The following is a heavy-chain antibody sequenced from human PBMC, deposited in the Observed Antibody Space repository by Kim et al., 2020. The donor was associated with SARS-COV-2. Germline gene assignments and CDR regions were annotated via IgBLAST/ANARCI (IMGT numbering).Heavy chain of an antibody. D-gene: IGHD2-15*01. Sequence: GGSLRLSCAASAFTFSSYGMHWVRQAPGKGLEWVAVIWHDGSNKDYADSVKGRFTISRDNSKNTLYLQMNSLRAEDTAVYYCARKYCSGGNCYIDDALDIWGQGTMVTVSS. CDR2: IWHDGSNK. CDR1: AFTFSSYG. V-gene: IGHV3-33*01. CDR3: ARKYCSGGNCYIDDALDI. J-gene: IGHJ3*02.